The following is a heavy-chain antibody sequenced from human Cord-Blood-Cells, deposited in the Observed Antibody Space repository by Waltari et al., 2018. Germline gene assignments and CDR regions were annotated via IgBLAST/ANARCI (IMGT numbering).Heavy chain of an antibody. V-gene: IGHV2-70*15. Sequence: QVTLRESGPALVKPTQTLTLTCTFSGFSLSTSGMCVSWIRQPPGKALEWIARIDWDDDNYYSTSLKTRLTISKDTSKNQVVLTMTNMDPVDTATYYCARIPYSSSSEGAFDIWGQGTMVTVSS. CDR2: IDWDDDN. D-gene: IGHD6-6*01. J-gene: IGHJ3*02. CDR1: GFSLSTSGMC. CDR3: ARIPYSSSSEGAFDI.